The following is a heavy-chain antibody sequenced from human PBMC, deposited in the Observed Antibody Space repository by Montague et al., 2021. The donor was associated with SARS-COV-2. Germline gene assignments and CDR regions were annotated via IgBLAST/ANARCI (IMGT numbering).Heavy chain of an antibody. J-gene: IGHJ6*03. CDR3: ARMRFFDWPPHYDMDV. D-gene: IGHD3-9*01. V-gene: IGHV4-34*01. CDR2: TNHSGST. CDR1: GGSFSVYY. Sequence: SETLSLTCAVYGGSFSVYYWSWIRQPPGKGLEWIGETNHSGSTNYNPSLKSRVTISVDTSKNQVSLKLSSVTAADTAVYYCARMRFFDWPPHYDMDVWGKGTTVTVSS.